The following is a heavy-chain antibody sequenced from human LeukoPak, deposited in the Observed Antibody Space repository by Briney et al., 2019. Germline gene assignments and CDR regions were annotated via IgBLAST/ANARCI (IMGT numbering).Heavy chain of an antibody. CDR1: GGSFSGYY. CDR2: INHSGST. J-gene: IGHJ4*02. Sequence: SETLSLTCAVYGGSFSGYYWSWIRQPPGKGLEWIGEINHSGSTNYNPSLKSRVTISVDTSKNQFSLKLSSVTAADTAVYYCARLTYSDYWGQGTLVTVSS. CDR3: ARLTYSDY. D-gene: IGHD2-21*02. V-gene: IGHV4-34*01.